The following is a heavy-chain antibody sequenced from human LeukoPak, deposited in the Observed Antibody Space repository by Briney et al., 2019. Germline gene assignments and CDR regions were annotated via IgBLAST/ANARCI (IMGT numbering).Heavy chain of an antibody. Sequence: PGGSLRLSCAASGFTFSSYSMNWVRQAPGKGLEWVSYISSSSSTIYYADSAKGRFAISRDNAKNSLYLQMNSLRAEDTAVYYCARDRGDGGYSGYEDFDYWGQGTLVTVSS. CDR1: GFTFSSYS. J-gene: IGHJ4*02. CDR3: ARDRGDGGYSGYEDFDY. D-gene: IGHD5-12*01. CDR2: ISSSSSTI. V-gene: IGHV3-48*01.